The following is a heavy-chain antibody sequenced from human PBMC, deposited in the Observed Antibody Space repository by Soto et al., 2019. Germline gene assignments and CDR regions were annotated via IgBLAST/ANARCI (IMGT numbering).Heavy chain of an antibody. D-gene: IGHD3-16*01. CDR2: ISAYNGNT. Sequence: ASVKVSCKASGYTFTSYGISWVRQAPGQGLEWMGWISAYNGNTNYAQKLQGRVTMTTDTSTGTAYMELSSLRSEDTAVYYCARVQNYDYIWGSYDHWGQGTLVTVSS. V-gene: IGHV1-18*01. J-gene: IGHJ4*02. CDR1: GYTFTSYG. CDR3: ARVQNYDYIWGSYDH.